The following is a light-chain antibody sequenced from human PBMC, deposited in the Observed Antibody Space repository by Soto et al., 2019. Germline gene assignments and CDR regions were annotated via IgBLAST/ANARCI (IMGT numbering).Light chain of an antibody. CDR3: QQYNSYWT. V-gene: IGKV1-5*01. J-gene: IGKJ1*01. CDR1: QSISSW. Sequence: DIQMTPSPCTLSASVGDRVTITCRASQSISSWLAWYQQKPGKAPKLLIYDASSLESGVPSRFSGSGSGTEFTLTISSLQPDDFATYYCQQYNSYWTFGQGTKV. CDR2: DAS.